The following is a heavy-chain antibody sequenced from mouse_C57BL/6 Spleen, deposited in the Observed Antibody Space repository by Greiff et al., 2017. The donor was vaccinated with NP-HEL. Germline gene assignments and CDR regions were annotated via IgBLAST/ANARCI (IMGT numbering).Heavy chain of an antibody. CDR1: GYTFTSYW. CDR2: INPSNGGT. J-gene: IGHJ4*01. D-gene: IGHD2-1*01. Sequence: LVESGTELVKPGASVKLSCKASGYTFTSYWMHWVKQRPGQGLEWIGNINPSNGGTNYNEKFKSKATLTVDKSSSTAYMQLSSLTSEDSAVYYCAREGAYGKGYAMDYWGQGTSVTVSS. CDR3: AREGAYGKGYAMDY. V-gene: IGHV1-53*01.